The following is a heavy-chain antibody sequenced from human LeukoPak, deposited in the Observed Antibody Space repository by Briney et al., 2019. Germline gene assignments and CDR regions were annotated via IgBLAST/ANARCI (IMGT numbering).Heavy chain of an antibody. V-gene: IGHV4-34*01. J-gene: IGHJ5*02. CDR2: INHSEST. CDR1: GGSFSGYY. D-gene: IGHD2-2*01. Sequence: SETLSLTCAVYGGSFSGYYWSWIRQPPGKGLEWIGEINHSESTNYNPSLKSRVTISVDTSKNQFSLKLSSVTAADTAVYYCARRGRDIVVVPAAYTRGWFDPWGQGTLVTVSS. CDR3: ARRGRDIVVVPAAYTRGWFDP.